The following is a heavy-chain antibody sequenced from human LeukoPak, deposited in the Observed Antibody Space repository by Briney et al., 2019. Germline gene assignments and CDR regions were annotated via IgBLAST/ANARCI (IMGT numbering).Heavy chain of an antibody. D-gene: IGHD3-22*01. CDR1: GFTASSNY. V-gene: IGHV3-53*01. CDR2: IYSGVST. J-gene: IGHJ4*02. CDR3: ARDLGSGSGYYSDSNDY. Sequence: PRGSLRLSCAASGFTASSNYMSWVRQAPEKGLEWVSVIYSGVSTYYADSVKGRVTISREISKNTLYLQMNSLRAEDTAVYYCARDLGSGSGYYSDSNDYWGQGTLVTVSS.